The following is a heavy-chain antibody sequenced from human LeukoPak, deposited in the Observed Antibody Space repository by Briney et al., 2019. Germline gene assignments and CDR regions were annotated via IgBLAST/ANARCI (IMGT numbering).Heavy chain of an antibody. J-gene: IGHJ6*02. V-gene: IGHV4-59*12. D-gene: IGHD3-10*01. Sequence: SETLSLTCTVSGGSISSYYWSWIRQPPGKGLEWIGYIYYSGSTNYNPSLKSRVTISVDTSKNQFSLKLSSVTAADTAVYYCARAIRGVMIVYYYYGLDVWGQGTTVTVSS. CDR2: IYYSGST. CDR3: ARAIRGVMIVYYYYGLDV. CDR1: GGSISSYY.